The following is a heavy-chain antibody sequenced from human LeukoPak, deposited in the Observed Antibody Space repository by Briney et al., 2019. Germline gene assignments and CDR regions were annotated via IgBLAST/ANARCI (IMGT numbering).Heavy chain of an antibody. V-gene: IGHV4-59*08. CDR3: ARHPFSNPFDF. D-gene: IGHD7-27*01. Sequence: TPSETLSLTCTVSGGSITSSYCSWIRQPPGKGLEWIGYIYYTGNTDYNPSLRSRVTISLDTSKSHFTLNLSSVTAADTAVYYCARHPFSNPFDFWGRGTLVTVSS. CDR2: IYYTGNT. J-gene: IGHJ4*02. CDR1: GGSITSSY.